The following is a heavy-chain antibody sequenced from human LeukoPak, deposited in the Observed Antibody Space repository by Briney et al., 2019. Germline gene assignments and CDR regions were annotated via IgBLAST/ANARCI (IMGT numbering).Heavy chain of an antibody. V-gene: IGHV3-9*01. CDR2: ISWNSGSI. J-gene: IGHJ3*02. CDR3: AKEKGTRGAFDI. D-gene: IGHD2-2*01. Sequence: GGSLRLSCAASGFTFDDYAMHWVRQAPGKGLEWVSGISWNSGSIGYADSVKGRFTISRDNAKNSLYLQMNSLRAEDTALYYCAKEKGTRGAFDIWGQGTMVTVSS. CDR1: GFTFDDYA.